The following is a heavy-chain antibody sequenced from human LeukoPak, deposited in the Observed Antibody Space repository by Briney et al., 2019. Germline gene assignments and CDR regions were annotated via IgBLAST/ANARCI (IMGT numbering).Heavy chain of an antibody. V-gene: IGHV4-39*07. CDR1: GGSISSSSYY. Sequence: SETLSLTCTVSGGSISSSSYYWGWIRQPPGKGLEWIGSIYYSGSAYYNPSLKSRVTISVDTSKNQFSLKLSSVTAADTAVYYCARADTAMVTNYWYFDLWGRGTLVTVSS. D-gene: IGHD5-18*01. CDR2: IYYSGSA. CDR3: ARADTAMVTNYWYFDL. J-gene: IGHJ2*01.